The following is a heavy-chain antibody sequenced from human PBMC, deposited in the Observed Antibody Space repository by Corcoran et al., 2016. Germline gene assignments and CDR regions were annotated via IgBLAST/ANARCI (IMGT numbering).Heavy chain of an antibody. D-gene: IGHD3-10*01. CDR2: IYPGDSDT. CDR3: ARRGVGMGYCYGMDV. Sequence: EVQLVQSGAEVKKPGESLKISCKGSGYSFTSYWIGWVRQMPGKGLEWMGIIYPGDSDTRYSPSFQGQVTISADKSISTAYLQWSSLKASDSAMYDCARRGVGMGYCYGMDVWGQGTTVTVSS. CDR1: GYSFTSYW. V-gene: IGHV5-51*01. J-gene: IGHJ6*02.